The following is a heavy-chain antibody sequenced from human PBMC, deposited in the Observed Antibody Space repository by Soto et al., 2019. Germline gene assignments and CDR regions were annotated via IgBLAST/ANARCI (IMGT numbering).Heavy chain of an antibody. CDR1: GFTFSSYG. V-gene: IGHV3-23*01. D-gene: IGHD3-3*01. CDR2: ISGSGGST. CDR3: AKFRGYDFWSGPVDY. Sequence: EVQLLESGGGLVQPGGSLRLACAASGFTFSSYGMSWVRQAPGKGLEWVSSISGSGGSTYQADSVEGQFTTSRDNSKNPLYLQMNRLRGEDTAVYYCAKFRGYDFWSGPVDYWCQGTLVTVSS. J-gene: IGHJ4*01.